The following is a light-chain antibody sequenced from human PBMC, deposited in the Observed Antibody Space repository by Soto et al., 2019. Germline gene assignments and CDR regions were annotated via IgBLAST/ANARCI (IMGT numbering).Light chain of an antibody. CDR2: KAS. Sequence: GGGRVTIPCRASQSISSWLAWYQQKPGKAPKLLIYKASSLESGFPSRFSGSGSGTQFSLPFSCPPPHNYAASYSPPHRFARGTKVDIK. CDR1: QSISSW. CDR3: PPHR. J-gene: IGKJ1*01. V-gene: IGKV1-5*03.